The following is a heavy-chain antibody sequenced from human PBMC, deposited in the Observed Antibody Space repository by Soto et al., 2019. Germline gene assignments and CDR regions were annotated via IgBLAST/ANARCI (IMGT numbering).Heavy chain of an antibody. Sequence: GGSLRLSCAASGFTFSSYAMSWVRQAPGKGLEWVSAISGSGGSTYYADSVKGRFTISRDNSKNTLYLQMNSLRAEDTAVYYCARYGSGSYTIDYWGQGTLVTVSS. D-gene: IGHD3-10*01. CDR2: ISGSGGST. J-gene: IGHJ4*02. CDR3: ARYGSGSYTIDY. V-gene: IGHV3-23*01. CDR1: GFTFSSYA.